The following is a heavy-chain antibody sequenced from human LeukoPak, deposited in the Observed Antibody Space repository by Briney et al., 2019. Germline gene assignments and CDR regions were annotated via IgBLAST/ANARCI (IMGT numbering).Heavy chain of an antibody. V-gene: IGHV3-7*01. D-gene: IGHD2-2*01. J-gene: IGHJ6*03. Sequence: GGSLRLSCAASGFTFSTYWMSWVRQAPGKGLEWVANIKQDGSEKYYVDSVKGRFTISRDNSKNTLYLQMNSLRAEDTAVYYCARAGSSRYYYYYMDVWGKGTTVTVSS. CDR1: GFTFSTYW. CDR2: IKQDGSEK. CDR3: ARAGSSRYYYYYMDV.